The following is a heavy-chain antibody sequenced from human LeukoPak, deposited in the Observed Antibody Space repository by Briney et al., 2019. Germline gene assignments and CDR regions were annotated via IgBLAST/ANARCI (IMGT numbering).Heavy chain of an antibody. CDR2: IYYSGST. D-gene: IGHD3-22*01. CDR3: ARRYYDSSGYRGFDP. J-gene: IGHJ5*02. V-gene: IGHV4-39*01. CDR1: GGSISSSSYY. Sequence: SETLSLTCTVSGGSISSSSYYWGWIRQPPGTGLEWLGSIYYSGSTYYNPSLKSRVTISVDTSKNQFSLKLSSVTAADTAVYYCARRYYDSSGYRGFDPWGQGTLVTVSS.